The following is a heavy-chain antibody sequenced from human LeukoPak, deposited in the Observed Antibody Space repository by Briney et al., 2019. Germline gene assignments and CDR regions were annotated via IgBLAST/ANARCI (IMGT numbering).Heavy chain of an antibody. D-gene: IGHD4/OR15-4a*01. CDR2: IHASGTT. CDR1: GGSISSYF. J-gene: IGHJ4*02. CDR3: ARDGADVHGRAFDY. V-gene: IGHV4-4*07. Sequence: SETLSLTCNVSGGSISSYFWTWIRQPAGRGLEWIGRIHASGTTNYNSSLKSRVSMSVDTSKNQFSLKLTSVTAADTAVYSCARDGADVHGRAFDYWGQGTLVSVSS.